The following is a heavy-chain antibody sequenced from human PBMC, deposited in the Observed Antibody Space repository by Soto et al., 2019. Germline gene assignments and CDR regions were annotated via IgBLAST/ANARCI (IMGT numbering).Heavy chain of an antibody. CDR3: ARGGIINYYGSGSYYRAKMDV. Sequence: SDTLSLTCPLIGHSISSYYWSWMRKPPGKGLEWIGYIYYSGSTNYNPSLKSRVAISVDTSKNQFSLKLSSVTAADTAVYFCARGGIINYYGSGSYYRAKMDVWGQGTTVT. CDR2: IYYSGST. D-gene: IGHD3-10*01. V-gene: IGHV4-59*01. CDR1: GHSISSYY. J-gene: IGHJ6*02.